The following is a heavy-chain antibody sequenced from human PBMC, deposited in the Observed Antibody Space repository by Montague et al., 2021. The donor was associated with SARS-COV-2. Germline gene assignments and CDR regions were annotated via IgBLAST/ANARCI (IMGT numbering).Heavy chain of an antibody. CDR3: ANHDRLCSHSNCQISFEFDY. CDR1: GGPVTNTWHY. J-gene: IGHJ4*02. V-gene: IGHV4-39*01. D-gene: IGHD3-16*02. CDR2: VSYGGXT. Sequence: SETLSLTCSVSGGPVTNTWHYWAWIRQPPGKGLEWIGSVSYGGXTXFXXXXKXRVTLSIDTSRNQFSLKLSSATAADTAMYYCANHDRLCSHSNCQISFEFDYWGQGILVTVSP.